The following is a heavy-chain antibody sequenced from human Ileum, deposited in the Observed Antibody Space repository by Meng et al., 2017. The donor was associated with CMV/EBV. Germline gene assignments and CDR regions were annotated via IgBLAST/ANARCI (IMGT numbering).Heavy chain of an antibody. V-gene: IGHV3-74*01. CDR3: ARESGNLVTDS. J-gene: IGHJ4*02. CDR2: INDDGGST. D-gene: IGHD3-3*01. CDR1: GFTFSSSW. Sequence: GGSLRLSCAASGFTFSSSWMHWVRQGPGKGLMWISRINDDGGSTSYADSVKGRFTISRDNAKNTLYLQMNSLRAEDTAVYYCARESGNLVTDSWGQGMLVTVSS.